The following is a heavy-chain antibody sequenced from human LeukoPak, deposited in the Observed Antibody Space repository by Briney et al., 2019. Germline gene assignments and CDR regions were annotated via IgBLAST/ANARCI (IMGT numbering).Heavy chain of an antibody. CDR2: ITNSGENT. CDR1: GFSFPYG. Sequence: GGSLRLSCEASGFSFPYGMSWVRQAPGKGLEWVSGITNSGENTYYADSVKGRFTISRDNSKNTLYLQMNSLRAEDTAVYYCAKGLERGRWLQLSFDYWGQGTLVTVSS. V-gene: IGHV3-23*01. J-gene: IGHJ4*02. D-gene: IGHD5-24*01. CDR3: AKGLERGRWLQLSFDY.